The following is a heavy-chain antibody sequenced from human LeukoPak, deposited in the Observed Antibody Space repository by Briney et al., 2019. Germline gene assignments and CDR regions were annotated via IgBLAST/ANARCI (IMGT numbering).Heavy chain of an antibody. D-gene: IGHD6-19*01. CDR3: TRRYGGHSGWAGYHDS. J-gene: IGHJ4*02. V-gene: IGHV3-64*01. CDR2: IRSDGSST. Sequence: PGGSLRLSCVASGFSFSAYIMHWVRQAPGKGLEYVSAIRSDGSSTFYPNSVKGRFTISSDNSKSTLYLQMGSLRAEDTAVYYCTRRYGGHSGWAGYHDSWGQGTLVTVSS. CDR1: GFSFSAYI.